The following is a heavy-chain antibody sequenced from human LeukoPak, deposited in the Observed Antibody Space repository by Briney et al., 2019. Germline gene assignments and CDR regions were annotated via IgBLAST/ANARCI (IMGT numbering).Heavy chain of an antibody. D-gene: IGHD6-19*01. V-gene: IGHV4-59*12. CDR2: IYHSGST. CDR3: ARDSSSGQFDY. J-gene: IGHJ4*02. CDR1: DDSISDYY. Sequence: SETLSLTCTVSDDSISDYYRGWIRQPPGKGLEWVGYIYHSGSTYYNPSLKSRVTISVDRSKNQFSLKLSSVTAADTAVYYCARDSSSGQFDYWGQGTLVIVSS.